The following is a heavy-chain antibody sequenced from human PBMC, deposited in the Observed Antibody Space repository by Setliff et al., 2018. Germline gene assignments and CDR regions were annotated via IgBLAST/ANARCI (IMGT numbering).Heavy chain of an antibody. CDR3: ARVTGFFYVDA. J-gene: IGHJ6*03. V-gene: IGHV4-34*01. Sequence: SETLSLTCTAYGGTFSDYYWTWIRQPPGKGLEWIGEVNHSGTTNYNPSLKSRVTISVDTSKNQFSLTMSSVTAADAAVYYCARVTGFFYVDAWGKGTTVTVSS. CDR2: VNHSGTT. CDR1: GGTFSDYY.